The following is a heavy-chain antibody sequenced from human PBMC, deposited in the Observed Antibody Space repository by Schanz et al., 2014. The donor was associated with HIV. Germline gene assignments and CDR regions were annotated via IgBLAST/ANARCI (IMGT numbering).Heavy chain of an antibody. CDR3: AQMGAFAAFDI. Sequence: EVQLVESGGGLVQPGGSLRLSCRGSEFPFSHNAMTWVPQAPGKGLQWVSSITDSGDKTDYTDSVKGRFTISRDNSRNTLFLQIDSLRVDDTAVYYCAQMGAFAAFDIWGHGTVVTVSP. D-gene: IGHD3-16*01. CDR1: EFPFSHNA. J-gene: IGHJ3*02. CDR2: ITDSGDKT. V-gene: IGHV3-23*04.